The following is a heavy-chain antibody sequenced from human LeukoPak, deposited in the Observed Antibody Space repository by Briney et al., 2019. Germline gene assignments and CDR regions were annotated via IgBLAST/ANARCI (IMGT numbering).Heavy chain of an antibody. CDR1: GFTFSSYW. D-gene: IGHD2-2*02. Sequence: GGSLRLSCAASGFTFSSYWMSWVRQAPGKGLEWVANIKQDGSEKYYVDSVKGRFTISRDNAKNSLYLQMNSLRAEGTVVYYCARDEPLVVVPAAVPIFDYWGQGTLVTVSS. J-gene: IGHJ4*02. V-gene: IGHV3-7*01. CDR3: ARDEPLVVVPAAVPIFDY. CDR2: IKQDGSEK.